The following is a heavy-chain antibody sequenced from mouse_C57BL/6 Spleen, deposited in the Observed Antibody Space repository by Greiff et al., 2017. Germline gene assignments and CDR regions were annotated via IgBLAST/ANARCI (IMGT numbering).Heavy chain of an antibody. CDR1: GFTFSDYY. CDR3: AKGVAMDY. J-gene: IGHJ4*01. V-gene: IGHV5-12*01. CDR2: ISNGGGST. Sequence: EVQGVESGGGLVQPGGSLKLSCAASGFTFSDYYMYWVRQTPEKRLEWVAYISNGGGSTYYPDTVKGRFTISRDNAKNTLYLQMSRLKSEDTAMYYCAKGVAMDYWGQGTSVTVSS.